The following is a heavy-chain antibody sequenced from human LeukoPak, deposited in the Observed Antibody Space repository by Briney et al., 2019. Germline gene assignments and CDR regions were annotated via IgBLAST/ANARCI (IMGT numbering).Heavy chain of an antibody. V-gene: IGHV3-13*01. CDR1: VFVFNNFD. Sequence: PGGSLRVSFAASVFVFNNFDIHWVRQSTRKGLEGVAGIHVAFYTYYEDSVKGRFTISRENGQTSVYLQMNSLRDGDTAVYYCVRDRFGDRTFEIWGQGTMVTVSS. CDR3: VRDRFGDRTFEI. J-gene: IGHJ3*02. CDR2: IHVAFYT. D-gene: IGHD3-10*01.